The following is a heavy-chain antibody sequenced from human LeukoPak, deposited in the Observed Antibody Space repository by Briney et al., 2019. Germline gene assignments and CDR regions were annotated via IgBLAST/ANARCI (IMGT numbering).Heavy chain of an antibody. Sequence: PGGSLRLSCAASGFTVSSNYMSWVRQAPGKGLEWVSVIYSGGSTYYADSVKGRFTISRDNSKNTLYLQMNSLRAEDTAVYYCARAAFGGVIAPLDYWGQGTLVTVSS. D-gene: IGHD3-16*02. J-gene: IGHJ4*02. V-gene: IGHV3-53*01. CDR3: ARAAFGGVIAPLDY. CDR2: IYSGGST. CDR1: GFTVSSNY.